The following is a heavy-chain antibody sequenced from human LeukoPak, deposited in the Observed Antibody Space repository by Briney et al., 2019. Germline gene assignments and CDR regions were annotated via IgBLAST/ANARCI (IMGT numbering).Heavy chain of an antibody. CDR3: AKSRLGSANWALQIFDN. V-gene: IGHV3-53*01. CDR2: IYSGGST. Sequence: GGSLRLSCAASGFTVSSNYMSWVRQAPGKGLEWVSVIYSGGSTYYADSVKGRFTISRDNSKNTLYLQMNSLRAEDTAVYFCAKSRLGSANWALQIFDNWGQGTLVTVSS. J-gene: IGHJ4*02. D-gene: IGHD1-1*01. CDR1: GFTVSSNY.